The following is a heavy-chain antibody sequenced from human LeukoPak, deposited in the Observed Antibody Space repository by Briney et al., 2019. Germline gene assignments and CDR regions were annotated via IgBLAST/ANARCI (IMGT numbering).Heavy chain of an antibody. Sequence: PSETLSLTCTVSNYSITSGYYWGWIRQPPGKGLEWIGSIYHSGTTYYNPSLKSRVTISVDTSKNQFSLNLNSVTAADTAVYSCARVSRGYDIFYWGQGTLVTVSS. D-gene: IGHD3-9*01. CDR2: IYHSGTT. CDR1: NYSITSGYY. V-gene: IGHV4-38-2*02. J-gene: IGHJ4*02. CDR3: ARVSRGYDIFY.